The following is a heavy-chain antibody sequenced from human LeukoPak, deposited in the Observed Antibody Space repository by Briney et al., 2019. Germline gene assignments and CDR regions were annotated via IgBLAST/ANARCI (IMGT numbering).Heavy chain of an antibody. Sequence: GGSLRLSCAASGFTFSSYAMSWVRQAPGKGLEWVSAISGSGGSTYYADSVKGRFTISRDNSKSTLYLQMNSLRAEDTAVYYCARGGGGYNFDYWGQGIPVTVFS. D-gene: IGHD5-24*01. V-gene: IGHV3-23*01. CDR2: ISGSGGST. CDR3: ARGGGGYNFDY. J-gene: IGHJ4*02. CDR1: GFTFSSYA.